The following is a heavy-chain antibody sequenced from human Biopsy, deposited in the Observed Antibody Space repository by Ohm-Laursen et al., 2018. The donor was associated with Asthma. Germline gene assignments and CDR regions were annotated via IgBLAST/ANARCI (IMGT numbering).Heavy chain of an antibody. D-gene: IGHD3-22*01. CDR1: GFTFSSYA. J-gene: IGHJ4*02. Sequence: GSLRLSCSASGFTFSSYALSWVRQAPGKGLEWVSGISGDAQRTYYEDSVKGRFTISRDNSKNTIYLQLNSLRAEDTAVYYCAKARIHHFYDSSGYYQHDWGQGTLVTVSS. CDR3: AKARIHHFYDSSGYYQHD. V-gene: IGHV3-23*01. CDR2: ISGDAQRT.